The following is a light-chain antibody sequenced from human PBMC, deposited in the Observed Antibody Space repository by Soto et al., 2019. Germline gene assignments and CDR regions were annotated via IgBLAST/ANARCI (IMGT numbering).Light chain of an antibody. J-gene: IGKJ3*01. Sequence: EIVLTQSPGTLSLSPGERATLSCRASQSVSNSYLAWYQQKPGQAPRLLIYGASSRATGIPDRFSGSGSGTYFTLTISRLEPEDFAVYYCQQYGSSPTFGPETKVDIK. CDR2: GAS. CDR3: QQYGSSPT. V-gene: IGKV3-20*01. CDR1: QSVSNSY.